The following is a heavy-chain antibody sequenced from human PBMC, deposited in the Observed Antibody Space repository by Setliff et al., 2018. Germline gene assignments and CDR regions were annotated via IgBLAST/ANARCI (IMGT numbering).Heavy chain of an antibody. CDR3: ARTARVPDC. CDR1: GGSISSYY. J-gene: IGHJ4*02. V-gene: IGHV4-59*01. Sequence: PSETLSLTCTVSGGSISSYYWSWIRQPPGKGLEWIGYINYSGSTNYNPSLKSRVTISEDMSKNQFSLKVSSVTAADTAIYYCARTARVPDCSGQGILVTVSS. CDR2: INYSGST.